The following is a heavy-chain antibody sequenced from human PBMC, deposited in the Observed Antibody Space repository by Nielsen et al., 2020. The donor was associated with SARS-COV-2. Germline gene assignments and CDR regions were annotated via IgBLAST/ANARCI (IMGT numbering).Heavy chain of an antibody. CDR1: GFTFSSYA. CDR2: ISGRSTSL. J-gene: IGHJ1*01. V-gene: IGHV3-23*01. D-gene: IGHD6-19*01. Sequence: GESLKISCASSGFTFSSYAMSWVRQAPGKGLEWVSSISGRSTSLYYADSVRGRFTISRDDSKNTLDLQMNSLRAEDTAVYYCAKMSPPGIAVGTAEYFQHWGQGTLVTVSS. CDR3: AKMSPPGIAVGTAEYFQH.